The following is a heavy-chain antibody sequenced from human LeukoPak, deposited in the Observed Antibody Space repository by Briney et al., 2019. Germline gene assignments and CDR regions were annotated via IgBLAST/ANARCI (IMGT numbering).Heavy chain of an antibody. Sequence: ASVKVSCKASGYTFTSYDINWVRQATGQGLEWMGWMNPNSGNTGYAQKFQGRVTMTRNTSISTAYMELSSLRSEDTAVYYCARRLGYSSSWYFDYWGQGTLVTVSS. CDR3: ARRLGYSSSWYFDY. V-gene: IGHV1-8*01. D-gene: IGHD6-13*01. J-gene: IGHJ4*02. CDR2: MNPNSGNT. CDR1: GYTFTSYD.